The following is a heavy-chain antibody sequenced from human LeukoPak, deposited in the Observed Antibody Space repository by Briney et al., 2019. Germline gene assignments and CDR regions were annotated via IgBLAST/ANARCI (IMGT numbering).Heavy chain of an antibody. D-gene: IGHD4-11*01. CDR2: IYSGDSET. Sequence: EWMAIIYSGDSETRYSPSFQGQVTISADKSISTAYLQWSSLKASDTAMYYCASLVSNSADYWGQGTLVTVSS. J-gene: IGHJ4*02. CDR3: ASLVSNSADY. V-gene: IGHV5-51*01.